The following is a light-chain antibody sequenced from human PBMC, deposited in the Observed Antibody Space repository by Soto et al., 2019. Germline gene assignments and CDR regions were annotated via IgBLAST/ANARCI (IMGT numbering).Light chain of an antibody. Sequence: DILMTQSPSTLSASVGDRVTITCRASQSISSWLAWYQLKPGKAPRLLIYRASTLHSGVPSRFGGSGSGTEFTLTISSLQPDDFAAYYCQQHNSYPITFGEGTKVEIK. CDR1: QSISSW. CDR3: QQHNSYPIT. J-gene: IGKJ4*01. V-gene: IGKV1-5*03. CDR2: RAS.